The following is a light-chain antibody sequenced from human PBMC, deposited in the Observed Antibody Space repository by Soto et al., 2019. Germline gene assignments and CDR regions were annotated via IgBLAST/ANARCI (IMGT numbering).Light chain of an antibody. V-gene: IGKV1-33*01. Sequence: DLQMTQSPSSLSASIGYRVTITCQASQDINNYLNWYQQRPGKAPNLLIYDASILERGVPSRFSGSGSGKYFTFTISSLQPEDIATYYCQQYDSLPFSFGPGTKV. CDR2: DAS. CDR1: QDINNY. J-gene: IGKJ3*01. CDR3: QQYDSLPFS.